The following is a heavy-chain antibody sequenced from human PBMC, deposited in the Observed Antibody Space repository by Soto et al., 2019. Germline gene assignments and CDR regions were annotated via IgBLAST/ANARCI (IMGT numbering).Heavy chain of an antibody. CDR1: SGSISSSNW. CDR2: IYHSGST. V-gene: IGHV4-4*02. J-gene: IGHJ3*02. D-gene: IGHD4-17*01. Sequence: QVQLQESGPGLVKPSGTLSLTCAVSSGSISSSNWWIWVRQPPGKVLEWIGEIYHSGSTNYNPSLMIRVTISVDKAKNQFSLKLNSVTAADTAVYYCARHGDRENDHAFDIWGQGTMVTVSS. CDR3: ARHGDRENDHAFDI.